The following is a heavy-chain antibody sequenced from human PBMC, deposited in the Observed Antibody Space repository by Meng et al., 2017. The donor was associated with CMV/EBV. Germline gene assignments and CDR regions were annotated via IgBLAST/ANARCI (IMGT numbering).Heavy chain of an antibody. CDR1: GGCFSGYY. CDR2: INHSGST. V-gene: IGHV4-34*01. CDR3: ARGGNWFDP. J-gene: IGHJ5*02. Sequence: QVQRQPGGAGRLKPSEPLSLTCAVYGGCFSGYYWSWIREPPGKGLELIGEINHSGSTNYTPSLKSRLTISVDTSKNHFSVKMSSVTAADTAVYYCARGGNWFDPWGQGTLVTVSS.